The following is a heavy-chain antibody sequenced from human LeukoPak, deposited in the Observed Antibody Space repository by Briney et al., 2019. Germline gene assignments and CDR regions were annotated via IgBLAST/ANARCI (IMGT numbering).Heavy chain of an antibody. CDR3: AKSHGGTPLLEY. D-gene: IGHD4-23*01. CDR1: GFTFSSYA. CDR2: ISGGGGDT. V-gene: IGHV3-23*01. Sequence: PGGCLRLSCAASGFTFSSYAMSWVRQAPGKGLEWVSAISGGGGDTYYADSVKGRFTISRDNSKNTLFLQMNSLRADDTAVYYCAKSHGGTPLLEYWGQGTLVTVSS. J-gene: IGHJ4*02.